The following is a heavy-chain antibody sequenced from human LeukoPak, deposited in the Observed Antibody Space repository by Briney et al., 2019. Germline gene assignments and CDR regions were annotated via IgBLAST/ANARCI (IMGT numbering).Heavy chain of an antibody. CDR3: ARNSVGSELDYYYGMDV. CDR1: GFTFSSYS. CDR2: ISSSSSYI. J-gene: IGHJ6*02. Sequence: PGGSLTLSCAASGFTFSSYSMNWVRQAPGQGMEWVSSISSSSSYIYYADSVKGRLTISRDNANNSLYPQMNSLRAEDTAVYYCARNSVGSELDYYYGMDVWGQGTTVTVSS. D-gene: IGHD1-26*01. V-gene: IGHV3-21*01.